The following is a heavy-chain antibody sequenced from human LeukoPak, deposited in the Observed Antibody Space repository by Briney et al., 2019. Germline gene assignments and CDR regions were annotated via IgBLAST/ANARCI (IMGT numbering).Heavy chain of an antibody. CDR3: ARSSVRVGDGYYDGSGYYFPGAFDI. D-gene: IGHD3-22*01. Sequence: GGSLRLSCAASGFTFSSYAMSWVRQAPGKGLEWVSAISGSGGSTYYADSVKGRFTISRDNSKNTLYLQMNSLRAGDTAVYYCARSSVRVGDGYYDGSGYYFPGAFDIWGQGTMVTVSS. CDR1: GFTFSSYA. J-gene: IGHJ3*02. CDR2: ISGSGGST. V-gene: IGHV3-23*01.